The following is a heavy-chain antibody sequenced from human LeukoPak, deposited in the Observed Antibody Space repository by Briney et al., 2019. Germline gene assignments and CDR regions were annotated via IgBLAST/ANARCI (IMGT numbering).Heavy chain of an antibody. CDR1: GGSFSGYY. Sequence: SETLSLTCAVYGGSFSGYYWSWIRQPPGKGLEWIGEINHSGSTNYNPSLKSRATISVDTSKNQFSLKLSSVTAADTAVYYCARGKIRMKLRSASGRYFWFDPWGQGTLVTVSS. V-gene: IGHV4-34*01. CDR2: INHSGST. CDR3: ARGKIRMKLRSASGRYFWFDP. D-gene: IGHD3-10*01. J-gene: IGHJ5*02.